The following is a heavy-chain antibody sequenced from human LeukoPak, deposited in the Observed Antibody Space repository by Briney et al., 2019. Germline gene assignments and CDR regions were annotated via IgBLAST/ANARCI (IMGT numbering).Heavy chain of an antibody. D-gene: IGHD5-12*01. CDR2: INSDGSNT. CDR1: GLTFSNFW. CDR3: ARGGYSGSYFDY. Sequence: PGGSLRLSCAASGLTFSNFWMHWVCQAPGKGLVWVSRINSDGSNTAYADSVKGRFTISRDNAKNTLYLQMNSLSAEDTAVYYCARGGYSGSYFDYWGQGTLVTVSS. J-gene: IGHJ4*02. V-gene: IGHV3-74*03.